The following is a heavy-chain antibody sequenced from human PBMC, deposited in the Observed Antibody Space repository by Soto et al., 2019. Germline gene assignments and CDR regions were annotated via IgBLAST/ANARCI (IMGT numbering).Heavy chain of an antibody. D-gene: IGHD6-6*01. V-gene: IGHV2-5*01. J-gene: IGHJ3*01. CDR3: APPRQSSGDAFDF. CDR2: IYWNDDE. Sequence: YVPTLVNPPQTLTLPCTFSGFSLATSGVGVGLIGQPPGKALEWLALIYWNDDERYSPSLRSRLTITKDTSKNQVVLTMTNMDAVDTATYYCAPPRQSSGDAFDFWGQGTMVIVSS. CDR1: GFSLATSGVG.